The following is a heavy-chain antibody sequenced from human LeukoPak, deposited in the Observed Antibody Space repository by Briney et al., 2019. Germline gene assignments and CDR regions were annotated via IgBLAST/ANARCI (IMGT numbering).Heavy chain of an antibody. D-gene: IGHD3-3*01. J-gene: IGHJ4*02. V-gene: IGHV1-69*13. CDR2: IVPIFGTA. CDR3: ARVHYDFWSGDGDY. CDR1: GGTFSSYA. Sequence: GASVKVSRKAFGGTFSSYAISWVRQAPGQGLEWMGGIVPIFGTANYAQKFQGRVTITADESTSTAYMELSSLRSEDTAVYYCARVHYDFWSGDGDYWGQGTLVTVSS.